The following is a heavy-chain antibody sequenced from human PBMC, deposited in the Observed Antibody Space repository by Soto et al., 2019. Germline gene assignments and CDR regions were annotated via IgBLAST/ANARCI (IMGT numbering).Heavy chain of an antibody. CDR2: FDPEDGET. D-gene: IGHD3-10*01. CDR1: GYTLTELS. CDR3: ARKANDGSGSNDYFDC. J-gene: IGHJ4*02. Sequence: ASVKVSCKVSGYTLTELSMHWVRQAPGKGLEWMGGFDPEDGETIYAQKFQGRVTMTEDTSTDTAYMELSSLRSEDTAVYYCARKANDGSGSNDYFDCWGQGTLVTVSS. V-gene: IGHV1-24*01.